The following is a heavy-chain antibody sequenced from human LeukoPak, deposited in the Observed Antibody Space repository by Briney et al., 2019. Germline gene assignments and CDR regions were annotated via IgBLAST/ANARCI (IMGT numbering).Heavy chain of an antibody. V-gene: IGHV3-21*01. CDR2: ISSSSSYI. D-gene: IGHD1-26*01. Sequence: GGSLRLSGAASGFTFSSYSMNWVRQAPGKGLEWVSSISSSSSYIYYADSVKGRFTISRDNAKNSLYLQMNSLRAEDTAVYYCARDREVSLVYWGQGTLVTVSS. CDR1: GFTFSSYS. CDR3: ARDREVSLVY. J-gene: IGHJ4*02.